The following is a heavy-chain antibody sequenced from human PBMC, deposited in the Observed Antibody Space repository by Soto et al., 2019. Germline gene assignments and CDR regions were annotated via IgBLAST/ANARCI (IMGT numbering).Heavy chain of an antibody. CDR2: IYYSGST. D-gene: IGHD1-26*01. Sequence: LSLTCTVSGGSISSGGYYWSWIRQHPGKGLEWIGYIYYSGSTYYNPSLKSRVTISVDASKNQFSLKLRSVTAADTGVYYCARGGGSYTFWFDPSGQGTLGTVS. CDR1: GGSISSGGYY. CDR3: ARGGGSYTFWFDP. V-gene: IGHV4-31*03. J-gene: IGHJ5*02.